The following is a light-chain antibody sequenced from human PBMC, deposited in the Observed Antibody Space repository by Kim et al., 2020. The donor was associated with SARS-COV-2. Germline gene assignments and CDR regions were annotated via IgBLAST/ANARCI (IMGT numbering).Light chain of an antibody. CDR1: QSVSSSY. V-gene: IGKV3-20*01. CDR2: GAS. J-gene: IGKJ2*03. Sequence: SPGERATLSCRDSQSVSSSYLAWYQQKPGQAPRLLIYGASSRATGIPDRLSGSGSGTDFTLTISRLEPEDFAVYYCQQYGSSPPYSFGQGTKLEI. CDR3: QQYGSSPPYS.